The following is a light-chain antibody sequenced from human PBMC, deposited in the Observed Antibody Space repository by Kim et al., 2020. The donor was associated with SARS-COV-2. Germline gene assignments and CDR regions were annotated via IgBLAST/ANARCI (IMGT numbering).Light chain of an antibody. CDR2: EAS. CDR3: LQHHLYPLT. J-gene: IGKJ4*02. CDR1: EDIRKS. Sequence: QMTQSPSSLSASVGDGITITCRAGEDIRKSVAWYRHKPGKAPTRLVFEASTLEGGVPPRFSASGSGTQFALIINNLQPEDSATYFCLQHHLYPLTFGGGTRVEIK. V-gene: IGKV1-17*02.